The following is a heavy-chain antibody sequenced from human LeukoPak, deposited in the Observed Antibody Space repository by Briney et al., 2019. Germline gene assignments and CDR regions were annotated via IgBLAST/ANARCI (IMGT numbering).Heavy chain of an antibody. J-gene: IGHJ4*02. CDR1: GYTFTDYR. D-gene: IGHD1-14*01. CDR2: INPNSGDT. CDR3: ARITGFY. Sequence: ASVKVSCKASGYTFTDYRIYWVRPAPGQGLEWMGYINPNSGDTKYGQRFQGRVTISRDTSIRTAYMELSSLRSDHTAVYYCARITGFYLGQGTLVTVSS. V-gene: IGHV1-2*02.